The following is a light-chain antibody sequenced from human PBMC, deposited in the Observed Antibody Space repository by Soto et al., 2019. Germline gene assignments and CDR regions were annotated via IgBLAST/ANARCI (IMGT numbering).Light chain of an antibody. V-gene: IGKV1-5*03. CDR1: QSISSW. CDR3: QQYNSYPS. CDR2: KAS. J-gene: IGKJ3*01. Sequence: DIQMTQSPSTLSASVGDRVTITCRASQSISSWLAWYQQKPGQAPKLLIYKASSLESGVPSRFSGSGSGTEFTRTISSLQPDDFAAYYCQQYNSYPSFGPGTKVDIK.